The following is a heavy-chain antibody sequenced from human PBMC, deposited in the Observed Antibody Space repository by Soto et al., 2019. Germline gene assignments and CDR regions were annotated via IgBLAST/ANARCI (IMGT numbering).Heavy chain of an antibody. CDR3: ARQEKLAPYYYAMDV. J-gene: IGHJ6*02. V-gene: IGHV5-51*01. Sequence: GESLKISCQGSGYRFTTYWIAWVRQMPGKGLEWMGIIYPGDSDTRYSPSFQGQVTISADKSSSTAYLQWSSLKASDSAIYYCARQEKLAPYYYAMDVWGQGNTVTVSS. CDR1: GYRFTTYW. CDR2: IYPGDSDT.